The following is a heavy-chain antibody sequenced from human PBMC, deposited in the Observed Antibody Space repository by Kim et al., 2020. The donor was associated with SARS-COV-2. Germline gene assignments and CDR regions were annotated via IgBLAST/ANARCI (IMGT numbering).Heavy chain of an antibody. Sequence: GGSLRLSCAASGFTFSSYGMHWVRQAPGKGLEWVAVIWYDGSNKYYADSVKGRFTISRDNSKNTLYLQMNSLRAEDTAVYYCAKGDYGDSRDDYFDYWGQGTLVTVSS. V-gene: IGHV3-33*06. D-gene: IGHD4-17*01. CDR2: IWYDGSNK. CDR1: GFTFSSYG. CDR3: AKGDYGDSRDDYFDY. J-gene: IGHJ4*02.